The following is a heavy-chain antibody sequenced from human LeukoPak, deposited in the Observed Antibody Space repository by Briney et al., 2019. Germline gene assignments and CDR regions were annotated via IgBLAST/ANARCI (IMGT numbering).Heavy chain of an antibody. CDR2: IKSKTDGGTT. CDR1: GFTFSNAW. J-gene: IGHJ6*02. CDR3: TTPSYYDFWSGYNNYYYGMDV. Sequence: GGSLRLSCAASGFTFSNAWMSWVRQAPGKGLEWVGRIKSKTDGGTTDYAAPVKGRFTISRDDSKNTLYLQMNSLKTEDTAVYYCTTPSYYDFWSGYNNYYYGMDVWGQGTTVTVSS. V-gene: IGHV3-15*01. D-gene: IGHD3-3*01.